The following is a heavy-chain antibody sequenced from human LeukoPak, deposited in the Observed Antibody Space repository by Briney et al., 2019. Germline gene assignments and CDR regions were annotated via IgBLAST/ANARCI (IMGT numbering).Heavy chain of an antibody. D-gene: IGHD2-2*01. CDR2: MNPNSGNT. V-gene: IGHV1-8*01. CDR3: ARGRSTNPSYYYYYGMDV. CDR1: GYTFTSYD. Sequence: ASVKVSCKASGYTFTSYDINWVRQATGQGLEWMGWMNPNSGNTGYAQKFQGRVTMTRNTSISTAYMELSSLRSEDTAVYYCARGRSTNPSYYYYYGMDVWGQGTTVTVSS. J-gene: IGHJ6*02.